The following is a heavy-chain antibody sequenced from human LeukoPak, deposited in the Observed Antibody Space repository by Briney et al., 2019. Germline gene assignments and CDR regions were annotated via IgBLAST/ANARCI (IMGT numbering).Heavy chain of an antibody. CDR3: ARDGPYDSSGYFDY. CDR2: ISSSGSTI. V-gene: IGHV3-48*03. Sequence: GGSLRLSCAASGFTFSSYEMSWVRQAPGKGLEWVSYISSSGSTIYYADSVKGRFTISRDNAKNALYLQMNSLRAEDTAVYYCARDGPYDSSGYFDYWGQGTLVTVSS. J-gene: IGHJ4*02. CDR1: GFTFSSYE. D-gene: IGHD3-22*01.